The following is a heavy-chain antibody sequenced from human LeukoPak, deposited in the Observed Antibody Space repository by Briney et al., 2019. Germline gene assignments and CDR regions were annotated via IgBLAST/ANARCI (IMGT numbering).Heavy chain of an antibody. J-gene: IGHJ4*02. Sequence: GGSLRLSCAASGLTFSRYNMNWVRQAPGKGLEWVSSIGTSSNNIYYTDSVKGRFAISRDNAKNSLYLQVDSLRVEDTAVYFCASGTVGNYALDYWGQGTLVTVSS. CDR1: GLTFSRYN. CDR2: IGTSSNNI. D-gene: IGHD1-7*01. V-gene: IGHV3-21*01. CDR3: ASGTVGNYALDY.